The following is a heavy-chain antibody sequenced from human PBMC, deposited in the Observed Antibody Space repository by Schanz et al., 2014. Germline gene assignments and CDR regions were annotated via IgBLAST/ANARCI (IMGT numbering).Heavy chain of an antibody. D-gene: IGHD3-10*01. CDR2: IWYDGSNK. Sequence: VKMVESGGGLVKPGGSLRLSCGVSGFTASSHSMNWVRQAPGKGLEWVAVIWYDGSNKYYADSVKGRFTISRDNSKNTLFLQMNSLRAEDTAVYYCAKGRFGELSAFDICGQGTMVTVSS. J-gene: IGHJ3*02. V-gene: IGHV3-33*06. CDR3: AKGRFGELSAFDI. CDR1: GFTASSHS.